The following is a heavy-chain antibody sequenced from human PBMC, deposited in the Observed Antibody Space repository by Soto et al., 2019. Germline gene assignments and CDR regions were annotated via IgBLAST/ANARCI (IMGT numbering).Heavy chain of an antibody. CDR2: IIPIFGTA. V-gene: IGHV1-69*12. J-gene: IGHJ6*02. D-gene: IGHD6-6*01. CDR3: ACHGLLAARRDYCYYGMDV. Sequence: QVQLVQSGAEVKKPGSSVKVSCKASGGTFSSYAISWVRQAPGQGLEWMGGIIPIFGTANYAQKFQGRVTITADESTSTAYMGVSGRGSEDTAVYYCACHGLLAARRDYCYYGMDVWGQGTTFTVSS. CDR1: GGTFSSYA.